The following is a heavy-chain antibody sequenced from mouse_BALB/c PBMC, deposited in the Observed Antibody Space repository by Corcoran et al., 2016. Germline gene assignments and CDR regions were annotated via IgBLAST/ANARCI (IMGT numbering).Heavy chain of an antibody. Sequence: QIQLQQSGPELVKPGASVKISCKASGYTFTDYYINWVKQKPGQGLEWIGWIYPGSGNTKYNEKFKGKATLTVDKSSSTAYMELRSLTSEDSAVYYCARRLLRYYAMDYWGQGTSVTVCS. CDR1: GYTFTDYY. D-gene: IGHD1-1*01. V-gene: IGHV1-84*02. CDR3: ARRLLRYYAMDY. J-gene: IGHJ4*01. CDR2: IYPGSGNT.